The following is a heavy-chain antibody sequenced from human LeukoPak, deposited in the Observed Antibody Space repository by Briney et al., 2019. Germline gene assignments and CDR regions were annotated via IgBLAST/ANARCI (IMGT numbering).Heavy chain of an antibody. CDR3: ARLFSSGSPPYYYYYYMDV. CDR2: INHSGST. CDR1: GGSFSGYY. J-gene: IGHJ6*03. V-gene: IGHV4-34*01. D-gene: IGHD3-22*01. Sequence: SGTLSLTCAVYGGSFSGYYWSWIRQPPGKGLEWTGEINHSGSTNYNPSLKSRVTISVDTSKNQFSLKLSSVTAADTAVYYCARLFSSGSPPYYYYYYMDVWGKGTTVTISS.